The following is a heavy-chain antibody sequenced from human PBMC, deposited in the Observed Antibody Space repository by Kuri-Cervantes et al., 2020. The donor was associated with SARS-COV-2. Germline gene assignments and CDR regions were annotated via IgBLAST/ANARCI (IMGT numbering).Heavy chain of an antibody. J-gene: IGHJ6*02. Sequence: SETLSLTCSASGGSISSGGYYWGWIRQPPGKGLEWIGNIYFSGSTYYSPSLKSRVTISVDTSKNQFSLKLSSVTAADTAVYYCARNIDFSGDVWGQGTTVTVSS. CDR3: ARNIDFSGDV. D-gene: IGHD3-3*01. CDR2: IYFSGST. V-gene: IGHV4-39*07. CDR1: GGSISSGGYY.